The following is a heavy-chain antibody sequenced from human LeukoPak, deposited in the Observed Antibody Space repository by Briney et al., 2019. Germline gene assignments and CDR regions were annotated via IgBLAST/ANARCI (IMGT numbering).Heavy chain of an antibody. J-gene: IGHJ5*02. D-gene: IGHD2-2*01. CDR2: ISGSDGST. CDR1: GFTFSSYA. CDR3: AKDRHAPGRYCSSTICFPFDP. Sequence: PGGSLRLSCAASGFTFSSYAMNWVRQAPGKGLEWVSVISGSDGSTYYADSVKGRFTISRDNSRNTLYVQMNSLTAEDTAVYYCAKDRHAPGRYCSSTICFPFDPWGQGTLVTVSS. V-gene: IGHV3-23*01.